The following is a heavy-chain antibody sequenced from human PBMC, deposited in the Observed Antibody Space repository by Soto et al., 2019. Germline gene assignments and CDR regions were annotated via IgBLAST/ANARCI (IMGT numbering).Heavy chain of an antibody. CDR2: ISSSSSTI. V-gene: IGHV3-48*01. J-gene: IGHJ6*03. CDR1: GFTFSSYS. Sequence: GGSLRFSCAASGFTFSSYSMNWVRQAPGKGLEWVSYISSSSSTIYYADSVKGRFTISRDNAKNSLYLQMNSLRAEDTAVYYCARGNYGSGPYYYMDVWGKGTTVTVSS. CDR3: ARGNYGSGPYYYMDV. D-gene: IGHD3-10*01.